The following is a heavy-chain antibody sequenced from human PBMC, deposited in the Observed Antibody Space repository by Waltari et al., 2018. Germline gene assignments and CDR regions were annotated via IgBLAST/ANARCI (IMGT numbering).Heavy chain of an antibody. CDR3: VRGPSVDYSHPVPFDL. Sequence: VRLVESGGGLVQPGESLTLPCAASGFDSSNQWVRWVRQVPGKVPMWFARINRGATIGYDDSVRGRFTIFRDSSTNTVSLQMRSLTVEDTALYYCVRGPSVDYSHPVPFDLWGQGTLVTVSS. CDR2: INRGATI. D-gene: IGHD4-4*01. CDR1: GFDSSNQW. J-gene: IGHJ4*02. V-gene: IGHV3-74*01.